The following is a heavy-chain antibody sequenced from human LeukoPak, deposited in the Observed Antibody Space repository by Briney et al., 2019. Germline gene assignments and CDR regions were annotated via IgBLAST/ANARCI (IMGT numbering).Heavy chain of an antibody. D-gene: IGHD1-26*01. CDR1: GYTFTSYA. CDR3: ASTSGSYFRRAFDI. J-gene: IGHJ3*02. CDR2: IIPILGIA. Sequence: SVKVSCKASGYTFTSYAISWVRQAPGQGLEWMGRIIPILGIANYAQKFQGRVTITADKSTSTAYMELSSLRSEDTAVYYCASTSGSYFRRAFDIWGQGTMVTVSS. V-gene: IGHV1-69*04.